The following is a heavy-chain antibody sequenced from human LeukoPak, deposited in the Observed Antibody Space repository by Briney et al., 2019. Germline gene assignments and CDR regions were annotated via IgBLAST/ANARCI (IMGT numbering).Heavy chain of an antibody. D-gene: IGHD2/OR15-2a*01. CDR1: GGSLTDYY. V-gene: IGHV4-34*01. J-gene: IGHJ3*01. CDR2: IHHNGST. CDR3: ARAKFTCQPGGV. Sequence: SETLSLTCAVYGGSLTDYYWNWIRQPPGKGLEWIGEIHHNGSTNCNPSLKSRVIMSLDTSKNQFSLNLNSVTAADTAVYYYARAKFTCQPGGVWGQGTMVTVSS.